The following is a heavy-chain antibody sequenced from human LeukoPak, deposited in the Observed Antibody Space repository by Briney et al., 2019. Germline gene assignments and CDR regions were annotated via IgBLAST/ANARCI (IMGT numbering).Heavy chain of an antibody. CDR1: GGSISSYY. J-gene: IGHJ4*02. D-gene: IGHD6-19*01. Sequence: PSETLSLTCTVSGGSISSYYWSWIRQPPGKGLEWIGYIYYSGSTNYNPSLKSRVTISVDTSKNQFSLKLSSVTAADTAVYYCARLGIAVAGTLLDYFDYWGQGTLVTVSS. CDR2: IYYSGST. V-gene: IGHV4-59*08. CDR3: ARLGIAVAGTLLDYFDY.